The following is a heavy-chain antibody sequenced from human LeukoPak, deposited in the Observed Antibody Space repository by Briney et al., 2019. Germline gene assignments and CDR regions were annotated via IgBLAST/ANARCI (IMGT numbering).Heavy chain of an antibody. V-gene: IGHV1-69*05. CDR3: ARDREGNGGHYYYYYMDV. D-gene: IGHD4-23*01. CDR2: IIPIFGTA. Sequence: SVKVSCKDSGRTFSSYAISWVRQAPGQGLEWMGGIIPIFGTANYAQKFQGRVTITTDESTSTAYMELSSLRSEDTAVYYCARDREGNGGHYYYYYMDVWGKGTTVTVS. CDR1: GRTFSSYA. J-gene: IGHJ6*03.